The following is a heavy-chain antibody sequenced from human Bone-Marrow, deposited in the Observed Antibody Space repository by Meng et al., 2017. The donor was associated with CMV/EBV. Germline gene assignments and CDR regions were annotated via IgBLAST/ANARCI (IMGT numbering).Heavy chain of an antibody. CDR1: GAGVSDNSAG. Sequence: GAGVSDNSAGWNWISQSQSRGLEWLGRTYYRSKWYNDYAVSVKSRITINPDTSKNQFSLQLNSVTPEDTAVYYCAREVVPAAIGFDYWGQGTLVTVSS. J-gene: IGHJ4*02. V-gene: IGHV6-1*01. CDR2: TYYRSKWYN. D-gene: IGHD2-2*01. CDR3: AREVVPAAIGFDY.